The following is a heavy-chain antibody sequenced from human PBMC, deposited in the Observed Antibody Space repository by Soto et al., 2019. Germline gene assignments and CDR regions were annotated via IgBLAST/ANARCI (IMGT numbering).Heavy chain of an antibody. CDR3: AKDERPHNWNYGGGDY. CDR2: ISYDGSNK. J-gene: IGHJ4*02. D-gene: IGHD1-7*01. Sequence: QVQLVQSGGGVVQPGRSLRLSCAASGFTFSSYGMHWVRQAPGKGLVWVAVISYDGSNKSYADSVQGRFTISRDTSKNTLYLQMNSLRGEETAVYYCAKDERPHNWNYGGGDYVDQATLVVVAS. V-gene: IGHV3-30*18. CDR1: GFTFSSYG.